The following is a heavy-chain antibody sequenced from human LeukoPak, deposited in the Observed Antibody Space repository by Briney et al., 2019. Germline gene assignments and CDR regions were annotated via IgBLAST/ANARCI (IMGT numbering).Heavy chain of an antibody. CDR1: GGSFSGYY. CDR3: PRGFKKYGSPSLYYYYYMDV. Sequence: SETLSLTCAVYGGSFSGYYWSWIRQPPGKGLEWIGEINHSGSTNYNPSLKSRVTISVDTSKNQFSLKLSSVTAADTAVYYCPRGFKKYGSPSLYYYYYMDVWGKGTTVTVSS. J-gene: IGHJ6*03. V-gene: IGHV4-34*01. CDR2: INHSGST. D-gene: IGHD2-2*01.